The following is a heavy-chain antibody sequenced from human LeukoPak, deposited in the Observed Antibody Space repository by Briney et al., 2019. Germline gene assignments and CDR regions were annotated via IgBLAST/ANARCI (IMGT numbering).Heavy chain of an antibody. Sequence: KPSETLSLTCAVYGGSFSGYYWSWIRQPPGKGLEWIGEINHSGSTNYNPSLKSRVTISIDTSKNQFSLKLSSVTAADTAVYYCARIVTGELRYFDWTDAWFDPWGQGTLVTVSS. V-gene: IGHV4-34*01. D-gene: IGHD3-9*01. CDR3: ARIVTGELRYFDWTDAWFDP. J-gene: IGHJ5*02. CDR1: GGSFSGYY. CDR2: INHSGST.